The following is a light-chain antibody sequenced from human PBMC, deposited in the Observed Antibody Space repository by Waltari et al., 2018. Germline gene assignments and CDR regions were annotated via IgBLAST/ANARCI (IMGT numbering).Light chain of an antibody. V-gene: IGKV1-5*03. J-gene: IGKJ1*01. CDR1: QSISSW. CDR2: KAS. Sequence: DIQMTQSPSTLSASVGATITITCRASQSISSWLAWYQQMPGKAPKLLIYKASILENGVPSRFSGSGSGTEFTLTISSLQPDDFATYYCQQYEDYWTFGPGTKVDLK. CDR3: QQYEDYWT.